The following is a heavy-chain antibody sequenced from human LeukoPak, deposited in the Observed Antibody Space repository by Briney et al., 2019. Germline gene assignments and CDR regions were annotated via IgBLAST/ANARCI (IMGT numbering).Heavy chain of an antibody. D-gene: IGHD3-10*01. Sequence: PGGSLRLSCAASGFTFSSYAMSWVRQAPGRGLEWVSAVSGSGGSTYYADSVKGRFTISRDNSKNTLYLQMNSLRAEDTAVYYCARDYGSGSYLEAFDIWGQGTMVTVSS. CDR3: ARDYGSGSYLEAFDI. V-gene: IGHV3-23*01. J-gene: IGHJ3*02. CDR2: VSGSGGST. CDR1: GFTFSSYA.